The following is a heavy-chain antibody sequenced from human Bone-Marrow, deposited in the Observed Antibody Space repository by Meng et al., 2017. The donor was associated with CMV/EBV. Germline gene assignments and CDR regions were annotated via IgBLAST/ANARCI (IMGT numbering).Heavy chain of an antibody. CDR3: ARGHLIGGFGESPLDY. CDR1: GFIVSNNY. CDR2: IYSGDRT. V-gene: IGHV3-66*02. J-gene: IGHJ4*02. Sequence: LSLTCAASGFIVSNNYMNWVRQAPGKGLEWVSVIYSGDRTDYADSVKGRFTTSRDNSKNTLYVQMNSLKPEDTAVYYCARGHLIGGFGESPLDYWGQGALVTVSS. D-gene: IGHD3-10*01.